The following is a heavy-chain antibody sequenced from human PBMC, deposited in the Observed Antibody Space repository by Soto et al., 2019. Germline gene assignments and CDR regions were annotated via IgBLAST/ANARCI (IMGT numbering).Heavy chain of an antibody. CDR1: GGTFSSYA. D-gene: IGHD1-1*01. J-gene: IGHJ3*02. V-gene: IGHV1-69*01. CDR2: IIPIFGTA. CDR3: ARAEMAQQLTKWAFDI. Sequence: QVQLVQSGAEVKKPGSSVKVSCKASGGTFSSYAISWVRQAPGQGLAWMGGIIPIFGTANYAQKFQGRVTITADESTSTAYMELSSLRSEDTAVYYCARAEMAQQLTKWAFDIWGQGTMVTVSS.